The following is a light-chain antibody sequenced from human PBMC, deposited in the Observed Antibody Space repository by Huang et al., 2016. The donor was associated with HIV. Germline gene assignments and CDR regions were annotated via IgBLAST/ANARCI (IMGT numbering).Light chain of an antibody. CDR2: GAS. V-gene: IGKV3-20*01. Sequence: EIVLTQSPGTLSLSPGERATLSCRASQSVRSFALAWYQQKPGQSPRLLIFGASNRATAIPDRCSGSGSATDFTLTISRLEPEDFAVYYCQQYGSSPLTFGGGTKVEIK. J-gene: IGKJ4*01. CDR3: QQYGSSPLT. CDR1: QSVRSFA.